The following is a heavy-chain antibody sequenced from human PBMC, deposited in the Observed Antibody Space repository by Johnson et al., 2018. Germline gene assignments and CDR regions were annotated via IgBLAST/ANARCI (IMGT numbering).Heavy chain of an antibody. CDR3: ARAQGGDYLAEYFQH. CDR1: GFTFSNAW. CDR2: IKSKTDGGTT. V-gene: IGHV3-15*01. J-gene: IGHJ1*01. D-gene: IGHD4-17*01. Sequence: VQLVQSGGGLVKPGGSLRLSCAASGFTFSNAWMSWVRQAPGQGLEWVGRIKSKTDGGTTDYAAPVKGRFTISREHSKYTVYLQMHSLKAEDTAVFYCARAQGGDYLAEYFQHWGQGTLVTVSS.